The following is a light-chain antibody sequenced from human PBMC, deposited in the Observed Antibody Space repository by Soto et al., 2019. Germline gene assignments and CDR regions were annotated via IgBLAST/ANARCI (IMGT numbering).Light chain of an antibody. V-gene: IGKV3-20*01. CDR2: GAS. J-gene: IGKJ5*01. CDR3: QQYGSSST. CDR1: QNVANY. Sequence: EIVLTQSPATLSLSPGERATLSCRASQNVANYLDWYQQKPGQAPRLLIYGASSRPTGIPDRFSGSGSGTDFTLTISRLEPEDFAVYYCQQYGSSSTFGQGTRLEIK.